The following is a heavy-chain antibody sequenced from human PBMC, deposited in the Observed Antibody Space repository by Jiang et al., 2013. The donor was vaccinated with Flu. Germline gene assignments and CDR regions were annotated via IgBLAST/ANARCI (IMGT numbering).Heavy chain of an antibody. D-gene: IGHD6-25*01. CDR3: TRDAIGAAGLAFDY. CDR1: GYTFTAYF. CDR2: INPNTGGT. Sequence: QLVESGAEVKKPGASMKVSCKASGYTFTAYFIHWVRQAPGQGLEWMGWINPNTGGTISAQKFQGRVTLTRDTSISTAYMELNRLTSGDTAVYYCTRDAIGAAGLAFDYWGRGTLVTASS. V-gene: IGHV1-2*02. J-gene: IGHJ4*02.